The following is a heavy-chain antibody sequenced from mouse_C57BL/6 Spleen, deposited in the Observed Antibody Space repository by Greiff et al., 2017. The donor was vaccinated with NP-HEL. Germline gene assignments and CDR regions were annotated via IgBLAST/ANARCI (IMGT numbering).Heavy chain of an antibody. J-gene: IGHJ3*01. CDR3: AREGVFAY. CDR2: IYPGDGDT. CDR1: GYAFSSSW. V-gene: IGHV1-82*01. Sequence: QVQLKESGPELVKPGASVKISCKASGYAFSSSWMNWVKQRPGKGLEWIGRIYPGDGDTNYNGKFKGKATLTADKSSSTAYMQLSSLTSEDSAVYFCAREGVFAYWGQGTLVTVSA.